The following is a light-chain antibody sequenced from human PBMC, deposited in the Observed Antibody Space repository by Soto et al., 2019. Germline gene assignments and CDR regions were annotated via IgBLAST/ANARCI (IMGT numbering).Light chain of an antibody. J-gene: IGKJ4*01. CDR1: QSVNSY. CDR2: AAS. V-gene: IGKV1-39*01. CDR3: QQSYSTGLT. Sequence: DIQMTQSPSSLSASVGDRVTITCRASQSVNSYLNWYQQKPGKAPKLLIYAASSLQSGVPSRFSGRGSGTDFPLTISSLQPEDFATYYCQQSYSTGLTFGGGTKVEIK.